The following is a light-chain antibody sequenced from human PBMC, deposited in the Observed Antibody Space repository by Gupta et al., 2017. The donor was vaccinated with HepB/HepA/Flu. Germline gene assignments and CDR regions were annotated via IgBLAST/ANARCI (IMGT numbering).Light chain of an antibody. V-gene: IGLV1-44*01. CDR1: SSNIGSNT. CDR3: AAWDDSLNGVV. CDR2: SNN. Sequence: QSVLTQPPSASGTPGQRVTISCSGSSSNIGSNTVNWYQQLPGTAPKLLIYSNNQRPSGVPDRCSGSKSGTSASLASSGLQSEDEPDYYCAAWDDSLNGVVFGGGTKLTVL. J-gene: IGLJ2*01.